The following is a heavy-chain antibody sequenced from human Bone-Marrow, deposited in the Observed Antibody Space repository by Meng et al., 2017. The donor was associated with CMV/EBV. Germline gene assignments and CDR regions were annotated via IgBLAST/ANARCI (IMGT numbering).Heavy chain of an antibody. V-gene: IGHV3-48*01. CDR3: ARHYCSGATCLGGY. CDR1: GFTFSSYS. D-gene: IGHD2-15*01. Sequence: GGSLRLSCAASGFTFSSYSMNWVRQAPGKGLEWVSYISSSSSTIYYADSVKGRFTISRDSSKNTLYLQMNSLRADDTAVYYCARHYCSGATCLGGYWGQGTLVTVSS. J-gene: IGHJ1*01. CDR2: ISSSSSTI.